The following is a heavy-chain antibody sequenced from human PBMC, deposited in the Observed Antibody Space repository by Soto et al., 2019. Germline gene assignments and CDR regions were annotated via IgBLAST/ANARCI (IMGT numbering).Heavy chain of an antibody. D-gene: IGHD4-17*01. CDR2: IYYSGST. Sequence: SETLSLTCTVSGGSISSYYWSWIRQPPGKGLEWIGYIYYSGSTNYNPSLKSRVTISVDTSKNQFSLKLSSVTAADTAVYYCARGTTVTPVYFDYWGQGTLVTVSS. J-gene: IGHJ4*02. CDR3: ARGTTVTPVYFDY. V-gene: IGHV4-59*01. CDR1: GGSISSYY.